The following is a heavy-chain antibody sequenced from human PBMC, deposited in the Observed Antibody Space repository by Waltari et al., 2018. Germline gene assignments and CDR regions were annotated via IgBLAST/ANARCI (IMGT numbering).Heavy chain of an antibody. CDR2: IVPILRLT. V-gene: IGHV1-69*04. CDR1: GATFHKYA. D-gene: IGHD6-13*01. CDR3: ALSPQQLLAFDF. J-gene: IGHJ3*01. Sequence: QVQVVQSGTEVKKPGSSVRVSCKVSGATFHKYAISWVRQAPGQGLEWMGKIVPILRLTNFSQKFRDRVTLTATTSTTTAFMDLTDLTSEDTAVYYCALSPQQLLAFDFWGQGTMVTVSS.